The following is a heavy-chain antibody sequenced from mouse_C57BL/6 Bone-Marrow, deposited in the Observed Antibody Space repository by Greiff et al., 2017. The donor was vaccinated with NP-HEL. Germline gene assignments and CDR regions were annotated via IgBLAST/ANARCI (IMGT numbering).Heavy chain of an antibody. Sequence: VQLQQSVAELVRPGASVKLSCTASGFYIKNTYMHWVKQRPEQGLEWIGRIDPANGNTKYAPKFQGKATITADTSSNTAYLQLSSLTSEDTASYYCAREGGFYDGYYVWYFDVWGTGTTVTVSS. CDR3: AREGGFYDGYYVWYFDV. D-gene: IGHD2-3*01. J-gene: IGHJ1*03. CDR2: IDPANGNT. CDR1: GFYIKNTY. V-gene: IGHV14-3*01.